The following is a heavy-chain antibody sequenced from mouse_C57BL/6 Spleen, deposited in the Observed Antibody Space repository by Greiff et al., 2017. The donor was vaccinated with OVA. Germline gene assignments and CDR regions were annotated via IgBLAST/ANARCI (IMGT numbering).Heavy chain of an antibody. V-gene: IGHV5-17*01. CDR1: GFTFSDYG. Sequence: EVKLVESGGGLVKPGGSLKLSCAASGFTFSDYGMHWVRQAPEKGLEWVAYISSGSSTIYYADTVKGRFTISRDNAKNTLFLQMTSLRSEDTAMYYCAINLLTYFDYWGQGTTLTVSS. J-gene: IGHJ2*01. CDR2: ISSGSSTI. D-gene: IGHD2-1*01. CDR3: AINLLTYFDY.